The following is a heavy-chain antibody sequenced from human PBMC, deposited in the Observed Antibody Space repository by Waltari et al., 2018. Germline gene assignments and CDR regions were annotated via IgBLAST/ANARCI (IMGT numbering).Heavy chain of an antibody. J-gene: IGHJ4*02. Sequence: QVQLQESGPGLVKPSETLSLTCTVSGGSISSYSWSWLRQPPGKGLEWIGYIHYSGSTYYNPSLKSRVTISVDTSKNQFSLKLTSVTAADTAVYYCARDQGYGVLIDYWGQGTLVTVSS. V-gene: IGHV4-59*01. CDR3: ARDQGYGVLIDY. CDR2: IHYSGST. D-gene: IGHD4-17*01. CDR1: GGSISSYS.